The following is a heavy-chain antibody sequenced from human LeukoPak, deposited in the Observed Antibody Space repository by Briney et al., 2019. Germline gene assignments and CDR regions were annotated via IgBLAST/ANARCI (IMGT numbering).Heavy chain of an antibody. CDR2: IYYSGST. CDR1: GGSISSYY. CDR3: ARQAPYDSTSFDY. V-gene: IGHV4-59*08. D-gene: IGHD3-22*01. Sequence: SETLSLTCTVSGGSISSYYWSWIRQPPGKGLEWIGYIYYSGSTNYNPSLKSRVTISVDTSKNQFSLKLSSVTAADTAVYYCARQAPYDSTSFDYWGQGTLVTVSS. J-gene: IGHJ4*02.